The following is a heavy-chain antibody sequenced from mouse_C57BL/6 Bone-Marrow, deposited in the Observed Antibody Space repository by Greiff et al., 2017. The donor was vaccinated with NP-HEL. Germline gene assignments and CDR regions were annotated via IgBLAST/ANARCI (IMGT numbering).Heavy chain of an antibody. CDR1: GYTFTDYY. D-gene: IGHD2-3*01. Sequence: QVQLQQSGAELVRPGASVKLSCKASGYTFTDYYINWVKQRPGQGLEWIARIYPGSGNTYYNEKFKGKATLTAEKSSSTAYMQLSSLTSEDSAVYFCARDGYSWFAYRGQGTLVTVSA. J-gene: IGHJ3*01. CDR2: IYPGSGNT. CDR3: ARDGYSWFAY. V-gene: IGHV1-76*01.